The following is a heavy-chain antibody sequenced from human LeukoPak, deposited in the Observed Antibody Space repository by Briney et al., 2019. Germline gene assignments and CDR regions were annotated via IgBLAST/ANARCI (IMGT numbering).Heavy chain of an antibody. V-gene: IGHV4-39*07. D-gene: IGHD6-19*01. Sequence: SETLSLTCTVSGGSISSSSYYWGWIRQPPGKGLEWIGSIYYSGSTYYNPSLKSRVTISVDTSKNQFSLKLSSVTAADTAVYYCAREYSSGGDFDYWGQGTLVTVSS. CDR1: GGSISSSSYY. CDR3: AREYSSGGDFDY. CDR2: IYYSGST. J-gene: IGHJ4*02.